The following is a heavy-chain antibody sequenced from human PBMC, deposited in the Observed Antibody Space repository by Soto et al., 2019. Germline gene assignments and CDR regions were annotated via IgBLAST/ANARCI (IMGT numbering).Heavy chain of an antibody. CDR2: VFYTGFT. CDR3: ATSQKGYNWNYFDH. V-gene: IGHV4-39*01. Sequence: LSLTCAVSGASISGSYYYWAWLRQSPGKGPEWIGSVFYTGFTSYNPSLESRVSVSVGTSKSQFSLKLSAVTAADTAVYYCATSQKGYNWNYFDHWGQGALVTVSS. D-gene: IGHD1-20*01. CDR1: GASISGSYYY. J-gene: IGHJ4*02.